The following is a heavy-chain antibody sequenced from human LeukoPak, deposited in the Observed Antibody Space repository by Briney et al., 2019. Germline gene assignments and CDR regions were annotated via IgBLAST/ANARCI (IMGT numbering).Heavy chain of an antibody. Sequence: SSETLSLTCAVYGGSFSGYYWSWIRQPPGKGLEWIGEINHSGSTNYNPSLKSRVTISVDTSKNQFSLKLSSVTAADMAVYYCAGALFYYYYGMDVWGQGTTVTVSS. CDR1: GGSFSGYY. CDR2: INHSGST. V-gene: IGHV4-34*01. D-gene: IGHD2-21*01. J-gene: IGHJ6*02. CDR3: AGALFYYYYGMDV.